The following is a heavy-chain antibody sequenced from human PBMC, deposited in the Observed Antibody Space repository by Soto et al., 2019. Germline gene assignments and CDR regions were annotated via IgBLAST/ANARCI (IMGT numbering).Heavy chain of an antibody. J-gene: IGHJ4*02. V-gene: IGHV4-34*01. Sequence: LSLTCAVYGGSFSGYYWSWIRQPPGKGLEWIGEINHSGSTNYNPSLKSRVTISVDTSKNQFSLKLSSVTAADTAVYYCARESSPAGATDFDYWGQGTLVTVSS. CDR2: INHSGST. CDR3: ARESSPAGATDFDY. D-gene: IGHD1-26*01. CDR1: GGSFSGYY.